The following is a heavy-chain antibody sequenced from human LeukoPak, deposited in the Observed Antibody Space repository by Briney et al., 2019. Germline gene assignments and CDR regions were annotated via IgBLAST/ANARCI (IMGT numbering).Heavy chain of an antibody. CDR2: INHSGST. V-gene: IGHV4-34*01. CDR3: ARGALAVAVDY. Sequence: PSETLSLTCAVYGGSFSGYYCSWIRQPLGKGLEWIGDINHSGSTNYNPSLKSRVTISVDTPKNQFSLKLSAVTAADTAVYYCARGALAVAVDYWGQGTLVTVSS. D-gene: IGHD6-19*01. CDR1: GGSFSGYY. J-gene: IGHJ4*02.